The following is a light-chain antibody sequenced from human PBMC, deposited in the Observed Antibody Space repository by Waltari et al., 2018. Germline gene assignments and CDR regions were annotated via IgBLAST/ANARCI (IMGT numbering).Light chain of an antibody. Sequence: DIQMTQFPSTLSASVGDRVTITCRASQIISSWLAWYQQQPGKAPKLLIYKASNLETGVPLMFSGSGSATEFSLIISSLQPDDFATYYCQQYHSDLWTFGQGTRVEIK. CDR3: QQYHSDLWT. V-gene: IGKV1-5*03. J-gene: IGKJ1*01. CDR1: QIISSW. CDR2: KAS.